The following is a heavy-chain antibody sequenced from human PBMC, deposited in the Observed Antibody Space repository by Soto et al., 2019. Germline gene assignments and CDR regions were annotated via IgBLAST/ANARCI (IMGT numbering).Heavy chain of an antibody. CDR3: ARLWGLTETHGY. V-gene: IGHV4-39*01. CDR1: GGSISSSSYY. Sequence: TVSGGSISSSSYYWGWIRQPPGKGLEWIGSIYYSGSTYYNPSLKSRVTISVDTSRNQFSLKLSSVTAADTAVYYCARLWGLTETHGYWGQGTQVTVSS. CDR2: IYYSGST. D-gene: IGHD3-16*01. J-gene: IGHJ4*02.